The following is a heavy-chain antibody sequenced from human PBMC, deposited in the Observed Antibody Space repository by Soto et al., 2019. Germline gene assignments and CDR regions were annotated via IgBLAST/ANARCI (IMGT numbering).Heavy chain of an antibody. D-gene: IGHD1-7*01. Sequence: GGSLRLSCATSGLTFSNYAMSWVRQAPGGGLGWVSSMSGSSSTTYYADSVRGRFTISRDRSKNTLYLQMSSLRAEDTALYYCAKNQERELPRVIDFWGQGTLVTVSS. V-gene: IGHV3-23*01. CDR3: AKNQERELPRVIDF. J-gene: IGHJ4*02. CDR1: GLTFSNYA. CDR2: MSGSSSTT.